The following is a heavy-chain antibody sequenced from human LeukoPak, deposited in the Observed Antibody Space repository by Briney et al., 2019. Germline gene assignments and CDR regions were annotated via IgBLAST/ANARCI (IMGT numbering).Heavy chain of an antibody. CDR1: GFTFSSYV. V-gene: IGHV3-23*01. J-gene: IGHJ4*02. Sequence: GGSLRLSCAAHGFTFSSYVMSWVRQAPGKGLEWVSPIRGSGGSTSYAECVKGRVTISRHNSKNPLYLQRNSLRAEDTAVYYCAKDRGSWAGLPNRGFDYWGQGTLVTVSS. CDR2: IRGSGGST. D-gene: IGHD3/OR15-3a*01. CDR3: AKDRGSWAGLPNRGFDY.